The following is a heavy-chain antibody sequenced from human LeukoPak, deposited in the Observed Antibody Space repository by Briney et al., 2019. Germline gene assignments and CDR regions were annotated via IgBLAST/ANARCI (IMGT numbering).Heavy chain of an antibody. Sequence: VASVKVSCKASGYTFSDYYIHWVRQAPGQGLEWMGWVNPNIGGTNSAQKFQGRVTMTSDTSISTAYLELSRLTSDDTAVYYCARPGNWVFDYWGQGTLVTVSS. V-gene: IGHV1-2*02. D-gene: IGHD7-27*01. J-gene: IGHJ4*02. CDR2: VNPNIGGT. CDR3: ARPGNWVFDY. CDR1: GYTFSDYY.